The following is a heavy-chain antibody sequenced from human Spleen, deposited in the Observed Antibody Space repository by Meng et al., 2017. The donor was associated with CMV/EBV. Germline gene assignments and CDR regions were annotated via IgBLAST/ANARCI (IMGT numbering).Heavy chain of an antibody. J-gene: IGHJ6*02. Sequence: GESLKISCAASGFTFNIYGMRWVRQAPGKGLEWVSVICGSGGNRDFADSEKGRFTISRDNSKNTLYLQMNSLRAEDTAVYYCAKEKGTMVRGVMHYYYYGMDVWGQGTTVTVSS. D-gene: IGHD3-10*01. V-gene: IGHV3-23*01. CDR3: AKEKGTMVRGVMHYYYYGMDV. CDR2: ICGSGGNR. CDR1: GFTFNIYG.